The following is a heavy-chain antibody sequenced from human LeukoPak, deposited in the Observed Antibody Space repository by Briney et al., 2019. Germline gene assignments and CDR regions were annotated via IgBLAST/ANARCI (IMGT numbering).Heavy chain of an antibody. V-gene: IGHV4-34*01. J-gene: IGHJ6*03. CDR3: AREAMVRGVIISRYYYYYMDV. CDR1: GGSFSGYY. Sequence: KPSETLSLTCAVYGGSFSGYYWSWIRQPPGKGLEWIGEINHSGSTNYNPSLKGRVTISVDTSKNQFSLKLSSVTAADTAVYYCAREAMVRGVIISRYYYYYMDVWGKGTTVTVSS. D-gene: IGHD3-10*01. CDR2: INHSGST.